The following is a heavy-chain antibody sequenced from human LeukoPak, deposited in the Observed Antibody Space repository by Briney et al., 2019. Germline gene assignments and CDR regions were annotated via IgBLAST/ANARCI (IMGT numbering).Heavy chain of an antibody. CDR3: AKYSGSYRPFDY. Sequence: GGSLRLSCAASGFTFSSYAMSWVRQTPGRGLEWVSAISGSGGSTYYADSVKGRFTISRDNSKNTLYLQMNSLRAEDTAVYYCAKYSGSYRPFDYWGQGTLVTVSS. D-gene: IGHD1-26*01. V-gene: IGHV3-23*01. J-gene: IGHJ4*02. CDR1: GFTFSSYA. CDR2: ISGSGGST.